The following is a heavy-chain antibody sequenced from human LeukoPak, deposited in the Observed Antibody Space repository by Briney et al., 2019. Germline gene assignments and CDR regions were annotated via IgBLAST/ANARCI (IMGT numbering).Heavy chain of an antibody. CDR2: IHYSGST. D-gene: IGHD2/OR15-2a*01. CDR3: ARDSRYNEYYYYGMDV. Sequence: NPSGTLSLTCAVSGGSISSNNWWSWVRQSPGKGLEWIGEIHYSGSTNYNPSLKSRVTISVDKSKSQFSLNLSSVIAADTAVSYCARDSRYNEYYYYGMDVWGQGTTVTVS. V-gene: IGHV4-4*02. J-gene: IGHJ6*02. CDR1: GGSISSNNW.